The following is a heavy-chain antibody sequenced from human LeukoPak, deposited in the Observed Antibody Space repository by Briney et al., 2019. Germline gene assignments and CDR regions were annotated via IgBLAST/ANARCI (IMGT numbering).Heavy chain of an antibody. D-gene: IGHD3-16*01. J-gene: IGHJ4*02. V-gene: IGHV4-59*01. CDR2: IYYSGST. Sequence: SETLSLTCTVSGGSISSYYWSWIRQPPGKGLEWIGYIYYSGSTNYNPSPKSRVTISVDTSKNQFSLKLSSVTAADTAVYYCARSMGGYFDYWGQGTLVTVSS. CDR3: ARSMGGYFDY. CDR1: GGSISSYY.